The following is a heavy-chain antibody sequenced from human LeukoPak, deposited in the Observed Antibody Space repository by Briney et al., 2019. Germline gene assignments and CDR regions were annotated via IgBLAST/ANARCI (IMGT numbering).Heavy chain of an antibody. D-gene: IGHD2-8*01. CDR2: ISGSGAGT. J-gene: IGHJ4*02. CDR1: GFTFSSYS. V-gene: IGHV3-23*01. Sequence: GGSLRLSCAVSGFTFSSYSMNWVRQAPGKGLEWVSGISGSGAGTYYADSVKGRFTISRDNSKNTLYLQMNSLRAEDTAVYYCAKMVREFYTISYYFDYWGQGTLVTVSS. CDR3: AKMVREFYTISYYFDY.